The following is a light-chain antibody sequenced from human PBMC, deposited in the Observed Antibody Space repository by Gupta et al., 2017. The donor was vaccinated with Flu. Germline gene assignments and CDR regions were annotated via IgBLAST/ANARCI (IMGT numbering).Light chain of an antibody. CDR2: CAS. V-gene: IGKV1-16*01. CDR3: QQYNTVPFT. J-gene: IGKJ4*01. CDR1: QGVGNF. Sequence: PSSLSASVGYRVTMSVRASQGVGNFLAWFQQKPGKAPKSLIYCASRLESGVPSSFSGSGSGTDFTLTISSLQPEDFAVYYCQQYNTVPFTFGRGTRVEI.